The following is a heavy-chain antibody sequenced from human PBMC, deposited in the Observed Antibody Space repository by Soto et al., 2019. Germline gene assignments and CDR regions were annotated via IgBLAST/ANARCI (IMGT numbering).Heavy chain of an antibody. D-gene: IGHD3-16*01. CDR2: MNPNSGNT. Sequence: ASVKVSCKASGYTFTSYDINWVRQATGQGLEWMGWMNPNSGNTGYAQKFQGRVTMTRNTSISTAYMELSSLRSEDTAVYYCGRKKHDYFGGIFGCLDSWGRETLDPVSA. J-gene: IGHJ4*02. V-gene: IGHV1-8*01. CDR3: GRKKHDYFGGIFGCLDS. CDR1: GYTFTSYD.